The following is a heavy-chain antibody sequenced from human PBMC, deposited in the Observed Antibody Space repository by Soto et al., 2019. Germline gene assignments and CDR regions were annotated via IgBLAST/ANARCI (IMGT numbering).Heavy chain of an antibody. Sequence: QVQLVQSGAEVKKPGSSVEVSCKASGGTFSSYAISWVRQAPGQGLEWMGGIIPIFGTANYAQKFQGRVTITADESTSTAYMELSSLRSEDTAVYHCASRGWGNYGSGSPFDYWGQGTLVTVSS. CDR3: ASRGWGNYGSGSPFDY. CDR1: GGTFSSYA. CDR2: IIPIFGTA. V-gene: IGHV1-69*01. D-gene: IGHD3-10*01. J-gene: IGHJ4*02.